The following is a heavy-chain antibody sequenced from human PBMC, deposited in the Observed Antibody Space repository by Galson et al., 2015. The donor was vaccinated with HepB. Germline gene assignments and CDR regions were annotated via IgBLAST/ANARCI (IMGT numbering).Heavy chain of an antibody. CDR1: GYAFTSYG. V-gene: IGHV1-18*01. Sequence: SVKVSCKASGYAFTSYGISWVRQAPGQGLEWMGWISAYNGNTNYAQKLQGRVTMTTDTSTSTAYMELRSLRSDDTAVYYCAAWEDCSSTSCYTSPHAFDIWGQGTMVTVSS. CDR2: ISAYNGNT. D-gene: IGHD2-2*02. J-gene: IGHJ3*02. CDR3: AAWEDCSSTSCYTSPHAFDI.